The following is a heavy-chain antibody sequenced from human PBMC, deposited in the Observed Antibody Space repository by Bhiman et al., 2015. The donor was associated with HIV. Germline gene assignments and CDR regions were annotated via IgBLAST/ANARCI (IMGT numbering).Heavy chain of an antibody. CDR1: GFTVSSNY. V-gene: IGHV3-23*04. D-gene: IGHD6-6*01. Sequence: EVQLVESGGGLVQPGGSLRLSCAASGFTVSSNYMNWVRQAPGKGLEWVSAISDTGDSTYFADSVKGRFTISRDNSKNTLYLQMNSLRAEDTAVYYCAKGAGSSSGRYWGQGTLVTVSS. CDR3: AKGAGSSSGRY. J-gene: IGHJ4*02. CDR2: ISDTGDST.